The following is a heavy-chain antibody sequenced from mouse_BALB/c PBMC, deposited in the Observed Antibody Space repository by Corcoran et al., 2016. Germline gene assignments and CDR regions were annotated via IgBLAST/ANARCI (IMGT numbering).Heavy chain of an antibody. V-gene: IGHV1-26*01. D-gene: IGHD2-4*01. CDR3: AGDYDYWYFDV. CDR2: INPYNGAT. Sequence: EVQLQQSGPELVKPGASVKISCKASGYSFTGYYMHWVKQRHVKSREWIGRINPYNGATSYNQNFKDKASLTVDKSSSTAYMELHSLTSEDSAVYYCAGDYDYWYFDVWGAGTTVTVSS. CDR1: GYSFTGYY. J-gene: IGHJ1*01.